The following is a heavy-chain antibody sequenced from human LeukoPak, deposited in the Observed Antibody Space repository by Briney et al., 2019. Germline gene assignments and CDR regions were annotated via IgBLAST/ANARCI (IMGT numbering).Heavy chain of an antibody. J-gene: IGHJ4*02. D-gene: IGHD1-26*01. CDR3: ARGKRRIVGAICCVY. CDR1: GFTFSSYA. Sequence: GGSLRLSCAASGFTFSSYAMSWVRQAPGKGLEWVSAISGSGGSTYYADSVKGRFTISRDNSKNTLYLQMNSLRAEDTAVYYCARGKRRIVGAICCVYWGQGTLVTVSS. CDR2: ISGSGGST. V-gene: IGHV3-23*01.